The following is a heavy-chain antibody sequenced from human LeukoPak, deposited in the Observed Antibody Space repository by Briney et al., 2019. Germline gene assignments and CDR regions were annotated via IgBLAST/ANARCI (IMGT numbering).Heavy chain of an antibody. D-gene: IGHD5-18*01. V-gene: IGHV3-53*01. CDR3: ARGGSGTYGYDY. Sequence: GGSLRLSCAASGFTVSGNYMNWVRQAPGKGLAWVSVLYSGGSTNYADSVKGRFTISRDNSKNTLYLQMNSVRDDDTAVYYCARGGSGTYGYDYWGQGTLVTVSS. CDR2: LYSGGST. J-gene: IGHJ4*02. CDR1: GFTVSGNY.